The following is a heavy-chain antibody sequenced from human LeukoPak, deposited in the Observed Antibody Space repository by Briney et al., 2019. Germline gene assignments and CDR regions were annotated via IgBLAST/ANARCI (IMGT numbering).Heavy chain of an antibody. J-gene: IGHJ4*02. CDR3: ARSRGYYGSGSYYNDY. CDR1: GGSISSGSYY. Sequence: SQTLSLTCTVSGGSISSGSYYWSWIRQPAGKGLEWIGRIYTSGSTNYNPSLKSRVTISVDTSKNQFSLKLSSVTAADTAVYYCARSRGYYGSGSYYNDYWGQGTLVTVSS. CDR2: IYTSGST. V-gene: IGHV4-61*02. D-gene: IGHD3-10*01.